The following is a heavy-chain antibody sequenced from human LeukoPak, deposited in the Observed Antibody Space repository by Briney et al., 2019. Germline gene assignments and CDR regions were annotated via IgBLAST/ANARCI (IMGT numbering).Heavy chain of an antibody. D-gene: IGHD4-17*01. CDR1: GGSISSGGYY. Sequence: SETLSLTCTVSGGSISSGGYYWSWIRQHPGKGLEWIGYIYYSWSTYYNPSLKSRVTISVDTSKNQFSLELSSVTAADTAVYHCARDSTVYGDYIFWGQGTLVTVSS. CDR3: ARDSTVYGDYIF. CDR2: IYYSWST. J-gene: IGHJ4*02. V-gene: IGHV4-31*03.